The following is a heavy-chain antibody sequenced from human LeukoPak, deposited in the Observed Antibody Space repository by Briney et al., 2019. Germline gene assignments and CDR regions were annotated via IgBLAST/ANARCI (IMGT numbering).Heavy chain of an antibody. CDR3: AIVVEGYSNYPPYYYGMDV. D-gene: IGHD4-11*01. J-gene: IGHJ6*02. CDR2: ISGSGSTI. Sequence: GGSLRLSCAASGFTFSSYEMNWVRQAPGKGLEWVSYISGSGSTIYYADSVKGRFTISRDNAKNSLYLQMNSLRAEDTAVYYCAIVVEGYSNYPPYYYGMDVWGQGTTVTVSS. CDR1: GFTFSSYE. V-gene: IGHV3-48*03.